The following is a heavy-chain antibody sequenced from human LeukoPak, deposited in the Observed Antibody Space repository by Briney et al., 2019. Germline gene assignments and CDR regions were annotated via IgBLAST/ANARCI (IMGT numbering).Heavy chain of an antibody. D-gene: IGHD2-21*02. J-gene: IGHJ4*02. Sequence: GRSLRLSCAASGFTFSSYAMHWVRQAPGKGLEWVAVISYDGSNKYYADSVKGRFTISRDNSKNTLYLQMNSLRAEDTAVYYCASSRDPPDLVSFDYWGQGTLVTVSS. CDR2: ISYDGSNK. CDR3: ASSRDPPDLVSFDY. V-gene: IGHV3-30-3*01. CDR1: GFTFSSYA.